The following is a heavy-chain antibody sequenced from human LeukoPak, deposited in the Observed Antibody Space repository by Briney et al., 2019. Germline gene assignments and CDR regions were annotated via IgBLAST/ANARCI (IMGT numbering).Heavy chain of an antibody. CDR1: GGSISSYY. J-gene: IGHJ4*02. CDR3: ARLAPGSGYYFDY. Sequence: PSETLSLTCTVSGGSISSYYWSWIRQPPGKGLEWIGYIYYSGSTNYNPSLKSRVTISVDTSKNQFSLKLSSVTAADTAVYYCARLAPGSGYYFDYWGQGTLVTVSS. D-gene: IGHD3-22*01. V-gene: IGHV4-59*08. CDR2: IYYSGST.